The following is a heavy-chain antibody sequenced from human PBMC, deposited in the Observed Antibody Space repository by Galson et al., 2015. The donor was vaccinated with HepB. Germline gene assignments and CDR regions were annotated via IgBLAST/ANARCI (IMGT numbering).Heavy chain of an antibody. CDR3: AKDRETTVITRFDY. CDR1: GFTFSSYA. CDR2: ITASGSRT. J-gene: IGHJ4*02. D-gene: IGHD4-17*01. Sequence: SLRLSCAASGFTFSSYAMNWVRQPPGKGLEWVSAITASGSRTYYGDSVKGRFTISRDNSKDTLYLQMNSLRAGDTAVYYCAKDRETTVITRFDYWGQGTLVTVSS. V-gene: IGHV3-23*01.